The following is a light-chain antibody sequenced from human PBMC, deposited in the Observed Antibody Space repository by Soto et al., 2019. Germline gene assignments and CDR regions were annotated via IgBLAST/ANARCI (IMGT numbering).Light chain of an antibody. CDR3: QQRSNWPL. CDR1: QSVSSY. V-gene: IGKV3-11*01. CDR2: DAS. J-gene: IGKJ4*01. Sequence: EIVLTQSPATLPLSPGERATLSCRASQSVSSYLAWYQQKPGQAPRLPIYDASNRATGIPARFSGSGSGTDFTLTISSLEPEDFAVYYCQQRSNWPLFGGGTKVEIK.